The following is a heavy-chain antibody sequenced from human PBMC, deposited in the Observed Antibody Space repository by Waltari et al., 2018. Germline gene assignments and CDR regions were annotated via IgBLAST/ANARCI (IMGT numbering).Heavy chain of an antibody. D-gene: IGHD3-3*01. CDR1: GGSFSGYY. CDR2: INHSGST. CDR3: ARGRGITIFGVVIIGSNWFDP. Sequence: QVQLQQWGAGLLKPSETLSLTCAVYGGSFSGYYWSWIRQPPGMGLEWIGEINHSGSTNYNPSLKSRVTISVDTSKNQFSLKLSSVTAADTAVYYCARGRGITIFGVVIIGSNWFDPWGQGTLVTVSS. V-gene: IGHV4-34*01. J-gene: IGHJ5*02.